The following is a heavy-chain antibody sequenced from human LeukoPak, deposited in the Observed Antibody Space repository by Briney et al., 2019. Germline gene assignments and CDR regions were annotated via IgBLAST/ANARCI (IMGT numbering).Heavy chain of an antibody. V-gene: IGHV4-30-2*01. CDR2: IYHSGST. CDR3: ARGLEVIRTYFDY. D-gene: IGHD3-16*01. CDR1: GVSISSGGYS. Sequence: PSQTLSLTCAVSGVSISSGGYSWSWIRQPPGKGLEWIGYIYHSGSTYYNPSLKSRVTISVDRSKNQFSLKLSSVTAADTAVYYCARGLEVIRTYFDYWGQGTLVTVSS. J-gene: IGHJ4*02.